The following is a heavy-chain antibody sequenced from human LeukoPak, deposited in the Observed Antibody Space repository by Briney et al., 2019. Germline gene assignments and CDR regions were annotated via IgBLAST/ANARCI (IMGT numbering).Heavy chain of an antibody. CDR2: IIPIFGTA. J-gene: IGHJ6*03. V-gene: IGHV1-69*05. Sequence: SVKVSCKASGGTFSSYAISWVRQAPGQGLEWMGGIIPIFGTANYAQKFQGRVTITTDESTSTAYMDLSSLRSEDTAVYYCARGLRYSSSWYYYMDVWGKGTTVTVSS. CDR3: ARGLRYSSSWYYYMDV. CDR1: GGTFSSYA. D-gene: IGHD6-13*01.